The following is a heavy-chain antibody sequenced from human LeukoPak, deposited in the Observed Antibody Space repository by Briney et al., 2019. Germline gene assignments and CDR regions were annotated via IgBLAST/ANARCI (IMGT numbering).Heavy chain of an antibody. CDR1: GGSISSYY. V-gene: IGHV4-59*01. CDR2: IYYSGST. CDR3: ARNYGDYAGWFDP. Sequence: PSETLSLTCTVSGGSISSYYWSWIRQPPGKGLEWIGYIYYSGSTNYNPSLKSRVTISVDTSKNQFSLKLSSVTAADTAVYYCARNYGDYAGWFDPRGHGTLVTVSS. D-gene: IGHD4-17*01. J-gene: IGHJ5*02.